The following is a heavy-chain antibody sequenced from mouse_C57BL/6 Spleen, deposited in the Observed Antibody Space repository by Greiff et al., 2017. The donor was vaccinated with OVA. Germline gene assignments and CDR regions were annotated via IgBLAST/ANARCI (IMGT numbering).Heavy chain of an antibody. CDR1: GYAFSSYW. CDR3: ARAGFITTVVFDY. CDR2: IYPGDGDT. D-gene: IGHD1-1*01. V-gene: IGHV1-80*01. J-gene: IGHJ2*01. Sequence: VQLQQSGAELVKPGASVKISCKASGYAFSSYWMNWVKQRPGKGLEWIGQIYPGDGDTNYNGKFKGKATLTADKSSSTAYMQLSSLTSEDSAVYFCARAGFITTVVFDYWGQGTTLTVSS.